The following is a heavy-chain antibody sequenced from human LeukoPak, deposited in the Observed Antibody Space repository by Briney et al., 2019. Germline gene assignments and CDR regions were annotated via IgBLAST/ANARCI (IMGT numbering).Heavy chain of an antibody. V-gene: IGHV3-48*01. J-gene: IGHJ5*02. CDR3: ARDAGNSGYGCDL. Sequence: GGSLRLSCAASGFIFSQYCMNWVRQAPGKGLEWVSHIRSSSETFYADSVKGRFTISRDNARNSLYLQMNNLRGEDTAIYYCARDAGNSGYGCDLWGQGTLVTVSS. CDR1: GFIFSQYC. CDR2: IRSSSET. D-gene: IGHD5-12*01.